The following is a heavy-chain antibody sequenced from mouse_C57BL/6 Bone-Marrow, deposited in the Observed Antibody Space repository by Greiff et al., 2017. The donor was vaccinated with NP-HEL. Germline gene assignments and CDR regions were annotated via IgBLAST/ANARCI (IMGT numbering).Heavy chain of an antibody. CDR1: GFSFNTYA. J-gene: IGHJ4*01. V-gene: IGHV10-1*01. CDR3: VSYGSRDYAMDY. CDR2: IRSKSNNYAT. D-gene: IGHD1-1*01. Sequence: EVMLVESGGGLVQPKGSLKLSCAASGFSFNTYAMNWVRQAPGKGLEWVARIRSKSNNYATYYADSVKDRFTISRDDSESMLYLQMNNLKTEDTAMYYCVSYGSRDYAMDYWGQGTSVTVSS.